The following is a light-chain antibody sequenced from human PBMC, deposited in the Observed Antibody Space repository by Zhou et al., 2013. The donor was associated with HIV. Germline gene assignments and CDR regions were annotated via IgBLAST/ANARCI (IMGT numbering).Light chain of an antibody. Sequence: DIQMTQSPSSLSASVGDRVTITCQASHDISDSLNWLQQKPGKAPELLIYGASNLETWVPSRFSGSGSGTDFTLTITSLQPEDFATYYCLQSYSMFTFGQGTRLEI. V-gene: IGKV1-39*01. CDR2: GAS. CDR1: HDISDS. CDR3: LQSYSMFT. J-gene: IGKJ5*01.